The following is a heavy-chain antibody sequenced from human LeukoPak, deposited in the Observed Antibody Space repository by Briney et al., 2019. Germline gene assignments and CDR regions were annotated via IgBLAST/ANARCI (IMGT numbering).Heavy chain of an antibody. CDR2: ISWNSGSI. CDR3: AKGGIAVAGYYYGMDV. V-gene: IGHV3-9*01. CDR1: GFTFDDYA. J-gene: IGHJ6*02. Sequence: GGSLRLSCAASGFTFDDYAMHWVRQAPGKGLEWVSGISWNSGSIGYADSVKGRFTISRDNAKNSLYLQMNGLRAEDTALYYCAKGGIAVAGYYYGMDVWGQGTTVTVSS. D-gene: IGHD6-19*01.